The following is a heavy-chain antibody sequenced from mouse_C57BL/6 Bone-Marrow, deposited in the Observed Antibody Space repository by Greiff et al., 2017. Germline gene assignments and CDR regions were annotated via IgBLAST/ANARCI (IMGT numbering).Heavy chain of an antibody. CDR3: ERRRDRQLRRRYAY. V-gene: IGHV1-78*01. J-gene: IGHJ3*01. CDR2: IYPSDGST. D-gene: IGHD3-2*02. CDR1: GYTFTDHT. Sequence: VQRVESDAELVKPGASVKISCKVSGYTFTDHTIHWMKQRPEQGLEWIGYIYPSDGSTKYNETFKGKATLTADKSSSTAYMQLNSLTSEDSAVYFCERRRDRQLRRRYAYWGQGTLVTVSA.